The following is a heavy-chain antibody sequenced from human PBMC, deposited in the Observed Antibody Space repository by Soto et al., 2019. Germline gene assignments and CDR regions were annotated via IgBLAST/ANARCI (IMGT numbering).Heavy chain of an antibody. CDR1: GGSLSSGCCY. D-gene: IGHD3-10*01. CDR2: IYYSGST. Sequence: SSETLSVTCSVSGGSLSSGCCYWSWIRQHPGKGLEWIGYIYYSGSTYYNPSLKSRVTISVDTSKNQFSLKLSSVTAADTAVYYCAREIYGSGSYYSLYYGMDVWGQGTTVTVSS. CDR3: AREIYGSGSYYSLYYGMDV. V-gene: IGHV4-31*03. J-gene: IGHJ6*02.